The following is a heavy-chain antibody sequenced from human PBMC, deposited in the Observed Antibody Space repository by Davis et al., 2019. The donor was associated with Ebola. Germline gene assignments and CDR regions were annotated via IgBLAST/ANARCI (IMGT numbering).Heavy chain of an antibody. CDR3: ARDLYSQAYFDF. D-gene: IGHD6-13*01. CDR1: GFTFSSYA. J-gene: IGHJ4*02. CDR2: IWYDGSNK. Sequence: GESLKISCAASGFTFSSYAMHWVRQAPGKGLEWVAVIWYDGSNKYHVDSVEGRFTISRDNSNNTLYLLMNSLRAEDTAMYYCARDLYSQAYFDFWGQGTQVTVSS. V-gene: IGHV3-33*01.